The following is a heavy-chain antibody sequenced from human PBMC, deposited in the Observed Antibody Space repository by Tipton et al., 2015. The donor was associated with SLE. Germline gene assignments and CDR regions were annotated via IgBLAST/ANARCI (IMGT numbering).Heavy chain of an antibody. CDR1: GGSFSGYY. CDR2: ISYDGSNK. D-gene: IGHD5-12*01. J-gene: IGHJ4*02. V-gene: IGHV3-30*04. Sequence: LSLTCAVYGGSFSGYYWSWIRQPPGKGLEWVAVISYDGSNKYYADSVKGRFTISRDNSKNTLYLQMNSLRGEDTAVYYCAKDPGKNSGSDYWGQGTLVTVSS. CDR3: AKDPGKNSGSDY.